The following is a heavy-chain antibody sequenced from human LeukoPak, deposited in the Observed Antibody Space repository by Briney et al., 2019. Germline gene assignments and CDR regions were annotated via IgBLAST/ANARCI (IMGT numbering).Heavy chain of an antibody. CDR3: ARAYYDFWSGYQHPTNWFDP. D-gene: IGHD3-3*01. V-gene: IGHV4-59*11. CDR2: IYYSGST. J-gene: IGHJ5*02. Sequence: SETLSLTCTVSGGSISSHYWSWIRQPPGKGLEWIGYIYYSGSTNYNPSLESRVTISVDTSKNQFSLKLSSVTAADTAVYYCARAYYDFWSGYQHPTNWFDPWGQGTLVTVSS. CDR1: GGSISSHY.